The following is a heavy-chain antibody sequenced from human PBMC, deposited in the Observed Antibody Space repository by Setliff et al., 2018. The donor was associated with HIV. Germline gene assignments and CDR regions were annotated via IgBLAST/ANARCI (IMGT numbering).Heavy chain of an antibody. J-gene: IGHJ4*02. V-gene: IGHV3-21*01. CDR2: IITNGYM. CDR1: GFTFSDYS. CDR3: ARGGSRYFESSGFSYDY. Sequence: PGGSLRLSCAASGFTFSDYSMNWVRQAPGKGLEWVSSIITNGYMYYADSVKGRFTISRDNAKNSLYLQMNSLRVEDTAVYSCARGGSRYFESSGFSYDYWGQGTLVTVSS. D-gene: IGHD3-22*01.